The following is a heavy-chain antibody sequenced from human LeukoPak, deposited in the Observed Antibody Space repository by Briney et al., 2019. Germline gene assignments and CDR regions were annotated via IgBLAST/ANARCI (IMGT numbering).Heavy chain of an antibody. CDR2: ISYIGST. D-gene: IGHD1-7*01. CDR1: GGSMSSHY. CDR3: AGDQLPLNPLNI. V-gene: IGHV4-59*11. Sequence: PSETLSLTCTVSGGSMSSHYWSWIRQPPGKGLEWLGYISYIGSTNYRPSLKSRVTISVDTSKNQFSLRLSSVTAADTAVYFCAGDQLPLNPLNIWGQGTMVTVSS. J-gene: IGHJ3*02.